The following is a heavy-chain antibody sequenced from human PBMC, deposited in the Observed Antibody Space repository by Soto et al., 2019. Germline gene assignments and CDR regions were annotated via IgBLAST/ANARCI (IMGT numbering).Heavy chain of an antibody. D-gene: IGHD2-2*01. CDR1: GGSISSGGYY. CDR3: ARGRSITSPYPFGY. CDR2: IYYSGST. Sequence: QVQLQESGPGLVKPSQTLSLTCTVSGGSISSGGYYWSWIRQHPGKGLEWIGYIYYSGSTHYNPSLKRRFTKPVDTSKTHFPLKLSSVPAADTAVYYWARGRSITSPYPFGYWGQGTLVTVSS. V-gene: IGHV4-31*03. J-gene: IGHJ4*02.